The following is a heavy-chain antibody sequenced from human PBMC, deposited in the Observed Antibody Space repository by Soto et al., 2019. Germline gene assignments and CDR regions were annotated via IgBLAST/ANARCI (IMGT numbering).Heavy chain of an antibody. CDR1: GFTFDDYA. CDR2: ISWNSGKI. V-gene: IGHV3-9*01. J-gene: IGHJ4*02. D-gene: IGHD2-15*01. Sequence: SLRLSCAASGFTFDDYAMHWVRQAPGKGLEWVSGISWNSGKIGYADSVKGRFTISRDNAKNSLYLQMNSLRAEDTALYFCAKGDCSAGSCSFDNWGQGTLVTVSS. CDR3: AKGDCSAGSCSFDN.